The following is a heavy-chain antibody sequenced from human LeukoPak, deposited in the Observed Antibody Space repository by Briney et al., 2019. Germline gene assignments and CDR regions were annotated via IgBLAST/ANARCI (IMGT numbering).Heavy chain of an antibody. V-gene: IGHV4-30-4*01. CDR3: ARDTVAISTWGFDP. Sequence: SETLSLTCTVSGGSISSGDYYWSWIRQPPGKGLEWIGCIYYSGSTYYNPSLKSRVTISVDTSKNQFSLKLSSVTAADTAVYYCARDTVAISTWGFDPWGQGTLVTVSS. CDR2: IYYSGST. D-gene: IGHD2-15*01. CDR1: GGSISSGDYY. J-gene: IGHJ5*02.